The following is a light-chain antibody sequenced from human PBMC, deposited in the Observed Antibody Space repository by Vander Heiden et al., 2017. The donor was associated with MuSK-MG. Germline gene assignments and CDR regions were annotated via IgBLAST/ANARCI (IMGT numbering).Light chain of an antibody. V-gene: IGLV2-14*01. Sequence: HSALTQPASVSGSPGQSITISCTATRSDVCGYNYVSWYQQHPGKVHKLMIYDVSNRPAGVSNRFSGSKSGNTASLTISGLQAEDEDDYYCSAYTSSSIVFGGGTKLTVL. J-gene: IGLJ2*01. CDR2: DVS. CDR1: RSDVCGYNY. CDR3: SAYTSSSIV.